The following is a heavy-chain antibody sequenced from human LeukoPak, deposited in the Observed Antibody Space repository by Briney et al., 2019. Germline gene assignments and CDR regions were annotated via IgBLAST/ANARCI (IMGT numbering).Heavy chain of an antibody. V-gene: IGHV4-59*01. CDR3: ARDGDYSSGWSNDY. D-gene: IGHD6-19*01. CDR2: IYYSGST. Sequence: SETLSLTCTVSGGSISSYYWSWIRQPPGKGLEWIGYIYYSGSTNYNPSLKSRVTISVDTSKNQFSLKLSSVTAADTAVYYCARDGDYSSGWSNDYWGQGTLVTVSS. CDR1: GGSISSYY. J-gene: IGHJ4*02.